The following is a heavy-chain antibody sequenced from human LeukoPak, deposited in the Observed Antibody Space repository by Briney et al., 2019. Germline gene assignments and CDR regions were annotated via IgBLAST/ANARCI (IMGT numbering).Heavy chain of an antibody. J-gene: IGHJ6*02. D-gene: IGHD1-26*01. CDR3: ARDGDIQVGATKHYGMDV. CDR2: INPSGGST. V-gene: IGHV1-46*01. Sequence: ASVTVSCKASGYTFTRYYMHWVRQAPGQGLEWMGIINPSGGSTSFAQNFQGGVTMTRDTSTSIVYMELSSLRSEDTAVYYCARDGDIQVGATKHYGMDVWGQGTTVTVSS. CDR1: GYTFTRYY.